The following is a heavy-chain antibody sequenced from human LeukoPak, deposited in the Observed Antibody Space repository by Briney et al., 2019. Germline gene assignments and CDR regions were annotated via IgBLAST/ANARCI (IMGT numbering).Heavy chain of an antibody. D-gene: IGHD6-19*01. V-gene: IGHV3-7*01. CDR2: IKQDGSEK. CDR3: ARVRQWLDWFDL. CDR1: GFTFSSYW. Sequence: GGSLRLSCADSGFTFSSYWMSWVRQAPGKGLEWVANIKQDGSEKYYVDSVKGRFTISRDNAKNSLYLQMNSLRAEDTAVYYCARVRQWLDWFDLWGQGTLVTVSS. J-gene: IGHJ5*02.